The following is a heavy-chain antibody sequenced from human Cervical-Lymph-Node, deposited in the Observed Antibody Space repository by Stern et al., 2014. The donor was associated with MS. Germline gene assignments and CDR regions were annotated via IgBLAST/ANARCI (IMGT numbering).Heavy chain of an antibody. CDR1: GGTFSSYA. Sequence: VQLLESGAEVKKPGSSVKVSCKASGGTFSSYAISWVRQAPGQGLEWMGGIIPIFGTANYAQKLQGRITITADESTSTAYMELSSLRSEDTAVYYCARGELKEGLVRGMDVWGQGTTVTVSS. CDR2: IIPIFGTA. D-gene: IGHD1-26*01. CDR3: ARGELKEGLVRGMDV. J-gene: IGHJ6*02. V-gene: IGHV1-69*01.